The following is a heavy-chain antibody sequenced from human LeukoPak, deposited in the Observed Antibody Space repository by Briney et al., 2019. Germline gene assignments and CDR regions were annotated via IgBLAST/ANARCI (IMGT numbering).Heavy chain of an antibody. CDR1: VFIFSFYC. Sequence: GGSLRLSCAASVFIFSFYCMHWVRQAPWKGPMWVSRICPDGTGISYADSVKARFTTSRDNAKNTVYLQMNSLREEDTAVYYCVRDFRSADYWGQGTLVTVSS. CDR3: VRDFRSADY. CDR2: ICPDGTGI. J-gene: IGHJ4*02. V-gene: IGHV3-74*01.